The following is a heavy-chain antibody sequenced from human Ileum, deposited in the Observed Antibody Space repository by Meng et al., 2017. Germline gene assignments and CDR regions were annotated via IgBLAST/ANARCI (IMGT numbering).Heavy chain of an antibody. CDR1: GFTFSDYY. J-gene: IGHJ2*01. D-gene: IGHD3-10*01. Sequence: QVRLVESGGGLVKPGGSLRLSCAASGFTFSDYYMSWVRQAPGKGLEWVAYISKSDGTMYYADSVKGRFTISRDNSKNTLYLQMNSLRAEDTAVYYCASPPSEGDLWGRGTLVTVSS. CDR3: ASPPSEGDL. CDR2: ISKSDGTM. V-gene: IGHV3-11*04.